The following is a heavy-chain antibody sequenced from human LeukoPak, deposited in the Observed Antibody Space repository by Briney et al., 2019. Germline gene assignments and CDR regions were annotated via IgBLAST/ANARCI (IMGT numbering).Heavy chain of an antibody. Sequence: PSETLSLTCAVYGGSFSGYYRSWIRQPPGKGLEWIGEINHSGSTKYNLSLKSRVTISVDTSKNQFSLKLSSVTAADTAVYYCARQNVRSSSPGYYYYYMDVWGKGTTVTVSS. CDR2: INHSGST. CDR1: GGSFSGYY. V-gene: IGHV4-34*01. D-gene: IGHD6-13*01. CDR3: ARQNVRSSSPGYYYYYMDV. J-gene: IGHJ6*03.